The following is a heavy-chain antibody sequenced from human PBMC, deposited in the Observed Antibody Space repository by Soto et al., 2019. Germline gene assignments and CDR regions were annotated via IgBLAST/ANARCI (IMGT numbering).Heavy chain of an antibody. V-gene: IGHV4-30-4*01. CDR3: ASYSSGYFDAFDI. D-gene: IGHD3-22*01. CDR2: FYYSGST. CDR1: GGSISSGDYY. J-gene: IGHJ3*02. Sequence: QVQLQESGPGLVKPSQTLSLTCTVSGGSISSGDYYWSWIRQPPGKGLEWIGYFYYSGSTYYNPSLKSRVTISVDTSKNQLSLKLSSVTAADTAVYYCASYSSGYFDAFDIWGQGTMVTVSS.